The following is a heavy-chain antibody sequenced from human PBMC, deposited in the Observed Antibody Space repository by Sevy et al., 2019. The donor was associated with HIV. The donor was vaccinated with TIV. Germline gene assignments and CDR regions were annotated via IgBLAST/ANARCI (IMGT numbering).Heavy chain of an antibody. Sequence: SETLSLTCAVSGGSISSSNWWSWVRQPPGKGLEWIGEIYRSGSTKYNPSLKSRVTISVDKSKNQFSLKLSSVTAADTAVYYCARGGPYSSSLYFDLWGRGTLVTVSS. D-gene: IGHD6-13*01. CDR3: ARGGPYSSSLYFDL. J-gene: IGHJ2*01. CDR1: GGSISSSNW. CDR2: IYRSGST. V-gene: IGHV4-4*02.